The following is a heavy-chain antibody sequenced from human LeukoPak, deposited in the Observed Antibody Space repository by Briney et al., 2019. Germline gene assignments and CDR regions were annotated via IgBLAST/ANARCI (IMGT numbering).Heavy chain of an antibody. D-gene: IGHD6-19*01. CDR3: AKDTTGYSSGTLFDY. Sequence: GGSLRLSCAASGFTFSSYAMSWVRQAPGKGLEWVSAISGSGGSTYYADSVKGRFTISRDNSRNTLYLQMNSLRAEDTAVYYCAKDTTGYSSGTLFDYWGQGTLVTVSS. V-gene: IGHV3-23*01. CDR1: GFTFSSYA. J-gene: IGHJ4*02. CDR2: ISGSGGST.